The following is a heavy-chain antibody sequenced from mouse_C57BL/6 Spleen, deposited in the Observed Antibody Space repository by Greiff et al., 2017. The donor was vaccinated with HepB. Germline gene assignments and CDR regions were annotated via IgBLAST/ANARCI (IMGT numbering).Heavy chain of an antibody. CDR3: ARSTVAPLFDY. V-gene: IGHV1-26*01. J-gene: IGHJ2*01. Sequence: VQLQQSGPELVKPGASVKISCKASGYTFTDYYMNWVKQSHGKSLEWIGDINPNNGGTSYNQKFKGKATLTVDKSSSTAYMELRSLPSEDSAVYYCARSTVAPLFDYWGQGTTLTVSS. D-gene: IGHD1-1*01. CDR1: GYTFTDYY. CDR2: INPNNGGT.